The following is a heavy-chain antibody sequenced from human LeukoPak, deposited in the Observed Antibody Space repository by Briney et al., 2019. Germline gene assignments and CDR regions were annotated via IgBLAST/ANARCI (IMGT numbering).Heavy chain of an antibody. Sequence: SETLSLTCAVYGGSFSGYYWSWIRQPPGKGLKWIGEINHSGSTNYNPSLTSRVTISVDTSKNQFSLALSSVTAADTAVYYCARRYSSGSPLNDWGQGTLVTVSS. J-gene: IGHJ4*01. CDR2: INHSGST. CDR3: ARRYSSGSPLND. CDR1: GGSFSGYY. V-gene: IGHV4-34*01. D-gene: IGHD6-19*01.